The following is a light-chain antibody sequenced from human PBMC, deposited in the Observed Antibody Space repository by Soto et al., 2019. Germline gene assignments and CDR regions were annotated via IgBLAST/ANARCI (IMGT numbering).Light chain of an antibody. CDR1: SSDVGGYNY. V-gene: IGLV2-8*01. CDR3: SSYGGSNNLV. J-gene: IGLJ2*01. Sequence: QSVLTQPPSASGSLGQSVTISCTGTSSDVGGYNYVSWYQQHPGKAPKLMIYEVSERPSGVPDRFSGSKSGNTASLTVSGLQAEDEADYYCSSYGGSNNLVFGGGTKVTVL. CDR2: EVS.